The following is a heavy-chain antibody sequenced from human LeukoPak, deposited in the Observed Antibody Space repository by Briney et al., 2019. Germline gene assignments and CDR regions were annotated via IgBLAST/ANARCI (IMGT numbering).Heavy chain of an antibody. CDR3: ARGYYGDYVFDY. Sequence: GGSLRLSCAASGFTFTSCSMNWVRQAPGKGLEWVSYISSSSTIYYADSVRGRFTISRDNAKNSLYLQMNSLRVEDTAVYYCARGYYGDYVFDYWGQGTLVSISS. J-gene: IGHJ4*02. CDR1: GFTFTSCS. V-gene: IGHV3-48*01. CDR2: ISSSSTI. D-gene: IGHD4-17*01.